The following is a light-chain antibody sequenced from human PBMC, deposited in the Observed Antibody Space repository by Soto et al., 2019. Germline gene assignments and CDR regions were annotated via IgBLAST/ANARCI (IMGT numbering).Light chain of an antibody. CDR1: QSVSSSY. Sequence: EIVLTQSPGTLSLSPGERATLSCRASQSVSSSYLAWYQQKPGQAPRLLIYGAYSRATGIQDRFSGSGSGTDFTLTIRRLEPEDFAVYYCKQYGSSSITFGQGTRLEI. CDR3: KQYGSSSIT. CDR2: GAY. J-gene: IGKJ5*01. V-gene: IGKV3-20*01.